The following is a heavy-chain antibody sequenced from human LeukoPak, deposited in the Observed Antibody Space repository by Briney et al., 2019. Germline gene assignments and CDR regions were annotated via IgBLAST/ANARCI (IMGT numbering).Heavy chain of an antibody. Sequence: GASVKVSCKASGYTFTDYYMHWVRQAPGQGLEWVGWINPNTGDSSFAQKFQGRVTMTRDTSISAAYMELSSLRSDDTAVYYCAREGRYGSYPYWYFDLWGRGTLVTVSS. CDR1: GYTFTDYY. CDR3: AREGRYGSYPYWYFDL. V-gene: IGHV1-2*02. CDR2: INPNTGDS. D-gene: IGHD1-26*01. J-gene: IGHJ2*01.